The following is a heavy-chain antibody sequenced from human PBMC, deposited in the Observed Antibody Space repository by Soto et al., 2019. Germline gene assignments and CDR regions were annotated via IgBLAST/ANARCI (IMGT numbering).Heavy chain of an antibody. CDR1: EFSLSTSGVA. V-gene: IGHV2-5*01. CDR2: IYWNDDK. CDR3: AHRRPDYYGSESYYNGGWFDP. Sequence: QITLKESGPTLVKPTQTLTLTCTFSEFSLSTSGVAVGWIRQPPGRALEWLALIYWNDDKRYSPSLKSRLTITKDTSKIQVVLTMTNMDPMDTATYYCAHRRPDYYGSESYYNGGWFDPWGQGTLVTVSS. J-gene: IGHJ5*02. D-gene: IGHD3-10*01.